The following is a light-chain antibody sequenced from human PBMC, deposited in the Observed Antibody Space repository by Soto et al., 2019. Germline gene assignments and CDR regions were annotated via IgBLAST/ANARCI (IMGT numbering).Light chain of an antibody. CDR2: KVS. J-gene: IGKJ4*01. Sequence: DVVMTQSPLSLPVTLGQPASISCRSSQSLVYSDGNTYLSWFQQRPGQSPRRLIYKVSNRDSGVPDRFSGSGSGTDFTLKISRVEAEDVGVYYCMQGTTLTFGGGTKVEIK. V-gene: IGKV2-30*01. CDR1: QSLVYSDGNTY. CDR3: MQGTTLT.